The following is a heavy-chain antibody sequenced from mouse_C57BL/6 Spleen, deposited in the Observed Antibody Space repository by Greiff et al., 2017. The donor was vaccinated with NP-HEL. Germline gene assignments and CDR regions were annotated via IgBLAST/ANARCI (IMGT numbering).Heavy chain of an antibody. CDR2: IYTSDSET. J-gene: IGHJ1*03. Sequence: QVQLQQPRAELVRPGSSVKLSCKASGYTFTSYWMDWVKQRPGQGLEWIGNIYTSDSETHPNQKFQDKATLTVDKSSSTAYMQLSSLTSEDSAVYYCARKGFDCSSYWYFDVWGTGTTVTVSS. V-gene: IGHV1-61*01. CDR1: GYTFTSYW. D-gene: IGHD1-1*01. CDR3: ARKGFDCSSYWYFDV.